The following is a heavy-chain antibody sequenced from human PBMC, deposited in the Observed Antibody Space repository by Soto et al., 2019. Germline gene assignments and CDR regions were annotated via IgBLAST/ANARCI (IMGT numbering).Heavy chain of an antibody. Sequence: SETLSLTCTVSGGSISSSSYYWGWIRQPPGKGLEWIGSIYYSGSTYYNPSLKSRVTISVDTSKNQFSLKLSSVTAADTAVYYCERYGYCSGGSCYTPVDPFDIWGQGTMVPVSS. CDR1: GGSISSSSYY. D-gene: IGHD2-15*01. J-gene: IGHJ3*02. CDR2: IYYSGST. V-gene: IGHV4-39*01. CDR3: ERYGYCSGGSCYTPVDPFDI.